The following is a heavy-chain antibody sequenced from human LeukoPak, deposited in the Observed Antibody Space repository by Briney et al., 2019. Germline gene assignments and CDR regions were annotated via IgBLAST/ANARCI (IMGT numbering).Heavy chain of an antibody. Sequence: GGSLRLSCAASGSSFSIYGMHWVRQGPGKGVEGVTFIRYDGSNKYYADSVQGRFTISRDKSKKRRYLQMNSLSAADTAVYYWAKEGGGYDSTGCHAFDIWGQGTMVTVSS. J-gene: IGHJ3*02. CDR1: GSSFSIYG. D-gene: IGHD3-22*01. CDR2: IRYDGSNK. V-gene: IGHV3-30*02. CDR3: AKEGGGYDSTGCHAFDI.